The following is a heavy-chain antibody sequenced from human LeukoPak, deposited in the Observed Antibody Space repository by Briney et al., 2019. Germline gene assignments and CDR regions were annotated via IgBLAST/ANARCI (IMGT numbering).Heavy chain of an antibody. J-gene: IGHJ4*02. V-gene: IGHV5-51*01. Sequence: GESLKISCKGSGYSLASYWIGWVRQMPGKDLEWMGIMYPGDSDTRYSPSFQGQVTISADKSISTAYLQWSSLKASDTAMYYCALLTSGNDYSFGYWGQGTLVTVSS. D-gene: IGHD5-12*01. CDR1: GYSLASYW. CDR2: MYPGDSDT. CDR3: ALLTSGNDYSFGY.